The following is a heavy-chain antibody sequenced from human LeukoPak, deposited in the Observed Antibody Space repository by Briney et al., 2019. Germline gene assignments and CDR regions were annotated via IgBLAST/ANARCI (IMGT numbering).Heavy chain of an antibody. Sequence: SGGSLRLSCAASGFTFSSYAMHWVRQAPGKGLEWVAVISYDGSNKYYADSVKGRFTISRDNSKNTLYLQMNSRIAEDTAVYYCSRDGIPYFGGDCYSLLYFYYGMDVWGQGTTVTVSS. CDR2: ISYDGSNK. J-gene: IGHJ6*02. V-gene: IGHV3-30-3*01. CDR3: SRDGIPYFGGDCYSLLYFYYGMDV. CDR1: GFTFSSYA. D-gene: IGHD2-21*02.